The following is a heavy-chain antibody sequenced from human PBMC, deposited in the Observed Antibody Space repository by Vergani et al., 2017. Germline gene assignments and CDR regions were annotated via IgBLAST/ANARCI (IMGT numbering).Heavy chain of an antibody. Sequence: QVQLVESGGGEVQPGRSLRLSCSAAGFPFSDYCVHWVRQAPGKGLEWVSVISYDGNKKNYADSVKGRFTISRDNSKNTLYLEMNALRAEDTAVYYCARDFLTGVTTLDYYYMGVWGKGTTVTVSS. D-gene: IGHD1-1*01. CDR2: ISYDGNKK. J-gene: IGHJ6*03. V-gene: IGHV3-30*03. CDR3: ARDFLTGVTTLDYYYMGV. CDR1: GFPFSDYC.